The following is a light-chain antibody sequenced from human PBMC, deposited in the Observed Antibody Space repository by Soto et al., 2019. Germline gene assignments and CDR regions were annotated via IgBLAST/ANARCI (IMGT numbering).Light chain of an antibody. V-gene: IGKV3-15*01. Sequence: EIVITQSPATLSVSPGERATLSCRASQSVSINLAWYQQKPGQAPRLLIYGASTRATGIPARFSGNGSGTEFTLTISSLQSEDFAVYYCQHYNNWPPWTFGQGTKVEVK. CDR2: GAS. CDR3: QHYNNWPPWT. CDR1: QSVSIN. J-gene: IGKJ1*01.